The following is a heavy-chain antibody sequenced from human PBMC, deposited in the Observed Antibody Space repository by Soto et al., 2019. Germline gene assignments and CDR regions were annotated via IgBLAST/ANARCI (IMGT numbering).Heavy chain of an antibody. Sequence: QVQLQESGPGLVKPSQTLSLTCSVSGVSINSGGYYWSCIRHHPGKGLEWIGYIYYTGHTFYNASLKSRVAMSLDTSKNQFFLKLSSVTAADTAVYYCARGSQLERDALDIWGQGTMVTVSS. D-gene: IGHD1-1*01. V-gene: IGHV4-31*03. CDR3: ARGSQLERDALDI. CDR2: IYYTGHT. CDR1: GVSINSGGYY. J-gene: IGHJ3*02.